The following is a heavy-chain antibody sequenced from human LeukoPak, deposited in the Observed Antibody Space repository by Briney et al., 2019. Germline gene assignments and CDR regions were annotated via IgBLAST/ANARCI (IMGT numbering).Heavy chain of an antibody. CDR1: GGSISSYY. J-gene: IGHJ4*02. CDR2: IYYSGST. CDR3: ARAEVYGDYEYYFDY. Sequence: LETLSLTCTVSGGSISSYYWSWIRQPPGKGLEWIGYIYYSGSTNYNPSLKSRVTISVDTSKNQFSLKLSSVTAADTAVYYCARAEVYGDYEYYFDYWGQGTLVTVSS. V-gene: IGHV4-59*01. D-gene: IGHD4-17*01.